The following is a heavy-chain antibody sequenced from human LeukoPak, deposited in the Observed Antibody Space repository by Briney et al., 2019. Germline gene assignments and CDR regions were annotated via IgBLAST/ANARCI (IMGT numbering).Heavy chain of an antibody. J-gene: IGHJ4*02. CDR1: GFTFSGYS. Sequence: GGTLRLSCTASGFTFSGYSMNWIRQAPGKGLEWVSSFGTRSTSIYHAGSVKGRFAISRDNAKNSLYLQMNSLRAEDTALYYCAREVSEGFDFWGQGTLVTVSS. CDR3: AREVSEGFDF. D-gene: IGHD3-22*01. V-gene: IGHV3-21*01. CDR2: FGTRSTSI.